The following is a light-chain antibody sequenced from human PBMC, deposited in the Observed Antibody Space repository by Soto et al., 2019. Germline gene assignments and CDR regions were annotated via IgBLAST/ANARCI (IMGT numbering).Light chain of an antibody. V-gene: IGKV3-15*01. CDR1: QSVSSN. Sequence: EIVITQSPSTLSVSPGERATLSCRASQSVSSNLAWYQQKPGQSPRLLIYGASTRATGIPVRFSGSGSGTDFTLTISRLEPEDFAVYYCQQYTTSSWTFGQGTKVDIK. CDR3: QQYTTSSWT. J-gene: IGKJ1*01. CDR2: GAS.